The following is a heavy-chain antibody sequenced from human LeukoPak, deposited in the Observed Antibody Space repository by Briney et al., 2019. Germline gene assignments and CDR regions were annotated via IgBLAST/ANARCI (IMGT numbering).Heavy chain of an antibody. D-gene: IGHD4-17*01. CDR3: ARDGSGYGDYFDY. CDR2: ISSSSSYI. CDR1: GFTFSSYS. V-gene: IGHV3-21*01. J-gene: IGHJ4*02. Sequence: GGSLRLSCAASGFTFSSYSMNWVRQAPGKGLEWVSSISSSSSYIYYADSVKGRFTISRDNAKNSLYLQMNSLRAEDTAVYYCARDGSGYGDYFDYWGQGTLVTVSS.